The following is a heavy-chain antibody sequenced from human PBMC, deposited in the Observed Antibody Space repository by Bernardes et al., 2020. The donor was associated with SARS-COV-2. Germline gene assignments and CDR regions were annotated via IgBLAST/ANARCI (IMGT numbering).Heavy chain of an antibody. CDR1: GFTFSYYG. CDR3: TRSNGGDYVYDL. V-gene: IGHV3-30*03. CDR2: ISQDGSRP. Sequence: GGSLRLSCAASGFTFSYYGMNWVRQAPGKGLEWVALISQDGSRPYYADSVKGRFTISRDNSKETLYLEMNSLRVEDTAVYYCTRSNGGDYVYDLWGQGTLVTVSS. D-gene: IGHD4-17*01. J-gene: IGHJ5*02.